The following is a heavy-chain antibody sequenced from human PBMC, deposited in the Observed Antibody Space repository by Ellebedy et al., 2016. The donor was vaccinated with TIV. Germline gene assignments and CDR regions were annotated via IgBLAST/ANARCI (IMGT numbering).Heavy chain of an antibody. D-gene: IGHD1-14*01. V-gene: IGHV1-24*01. CDR2: FYPDDGKT. Sequence: AASVKVSCKASGYTLSEFFMHWVRHRPGAGLEWRGVFYPDDGKTTTAQKFQGGVTMTEDTSTDTGYLELSSLRSEDTAMYYCVPLRIRPEWWGQGTLVTVSP. CDR3: VPLRIRPEW. J-gene: IGHJ4*02. CDR1: GYTLSEFF.